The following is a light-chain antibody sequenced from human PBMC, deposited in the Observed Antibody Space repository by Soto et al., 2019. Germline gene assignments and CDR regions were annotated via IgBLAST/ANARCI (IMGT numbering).Light chain of an antibody. J-gene: IGKJ4*01. CDR3: QQFGTSPRT. V-gene: IGKV3D-20*01. CDR2: DAS. Sequence: ELVLTQSPASLSLSPGDRATLSCGASQIVASNNLACYQYKPGLSPSLLIYDASKSAADIPDRFSGSWSGTVFTLTISRLESEESAVYYCQQFGTSPRTFGRGT. CDR1: QIVASNN.